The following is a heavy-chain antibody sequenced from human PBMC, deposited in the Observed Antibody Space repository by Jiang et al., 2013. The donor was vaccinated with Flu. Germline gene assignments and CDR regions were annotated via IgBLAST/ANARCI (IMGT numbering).Heavy chain of an antibody. CDR3: GRPGASGKGKFVFDV. J-gene: IGHJ3*01. CDR2: IYPDDSDT. V-gene: IGHV5-51*01. Sequence: GAEVKKPGESLKISCQTSGYSFTSHYIAWVRQVPGRGLEWMGVIYPDDSDTRYSPSFQGQVTMSVDKSISIAYLQWNSLKASDSAMYYCGRPGASGKGKFVFDVWGQGTMVTVSS. CDR1: GYSFTSHY. D-gene: IGHD3-10*01.